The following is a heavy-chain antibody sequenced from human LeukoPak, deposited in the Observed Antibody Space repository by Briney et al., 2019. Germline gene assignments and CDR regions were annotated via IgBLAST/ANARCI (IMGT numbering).Heavy chain of an antibody. CDR1: GFTFSSYN. CDR3: ARVHYYDSSVYYP. Sequence: GGSLRLSCAASGFTFSSYNMNWVRQAPGKGLEWVSSISSSSSYIYYADSVKGRFTISRDNAKNSLYLQMNSLRAEDTAVYYCARVHYYDSSVYYPRGQGTLVTVSS. CDR2: ISSSSSYI. D-gene: IGHD3-22*01. V-gene: IGHV3-21*01. J-gene: IGHJ5*02.